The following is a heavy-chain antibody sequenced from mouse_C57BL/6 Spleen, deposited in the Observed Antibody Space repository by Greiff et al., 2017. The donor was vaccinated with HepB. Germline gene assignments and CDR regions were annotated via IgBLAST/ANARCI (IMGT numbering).Heavy chain of an antibody. V-gene: IGHV1-53*01. Sequence: QVQLQQPGTELVKPGASVKLSCKASGYTFTSYWMHWVKQRPGQGLEWIGNINPSNGGTDYNEKFKSKATLTVDKSSSTAYMQLSSLTSEDSAVYYCARSGYYGSSYDYAMDYWGQGTSVTVSS. CDR1: GYTFTSYW. J-gene: IGHJ4*01. D-gene: IGHD1-1*01. CDR3: ARSGYYGSSYDYAMDY. CDR2: INPSNGGT.